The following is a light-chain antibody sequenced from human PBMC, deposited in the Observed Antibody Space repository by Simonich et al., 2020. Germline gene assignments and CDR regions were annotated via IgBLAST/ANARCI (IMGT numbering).Light chain of an antibody. J-gene: IGKJ5*01. CDR2: DAS. CDR3: QQRSNWPIT. Sequence: EIVLTQSPATLSLSPGERATLSCTASQSVSSYLAWYQQKPGQAPRLLIYDASTRATGIPARFSGSGSGTDFTLTIRSLEPEDFAVYYCQQRSNWPITFGQGTRLEIK. V-gene: IGKV3-11*01. CDR1: QSVSSY.